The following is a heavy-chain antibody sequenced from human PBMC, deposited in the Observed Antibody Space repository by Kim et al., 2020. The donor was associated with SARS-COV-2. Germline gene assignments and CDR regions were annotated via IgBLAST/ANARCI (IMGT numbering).Heavy chain of an antibody. CDR2: INPSGDDT. V-gene: IGHV1-46*01. J-gene: IGHJ6*02. CDR1: GYTFTNYF. Sequence: ASVKVSCKASGYTFTNYFIHWVRQAPGQGLQWMGIINPSGDDTTYAQKFQGRVTMTRDTSTSTVYMELSSLRSEDTAVYYCARAPPYDSSGYYLKYNYYYGMDVWGQGTTVTVSS. CDR3: ARAPPYDSSGYYLKYNYYYGMDV. D-gene: IGHD3-22*01.